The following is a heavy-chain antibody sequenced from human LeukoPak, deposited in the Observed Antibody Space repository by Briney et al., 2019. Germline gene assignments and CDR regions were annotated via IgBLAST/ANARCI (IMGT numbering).Heavy chain of an antibody. J-gene: IGHJ4*02. CDR1: RFTFCSYA. CDR2: ISGSGGST. D-gene: IGHD3-10*01. Sequence: QTGGSLTLSCAASRFTFCSYAMLCLRHAPGEGLEWGSGISGSGGSTYQADSVKGRFTISRDNSKNTLYVQMNSLRAEDTAVYYCAKDQGASYGSGSYSFDHWGQGTLVTVSS. CDR3: AKDQGASYGSGSYSFDH. V-gene: IGHV3-23*01.